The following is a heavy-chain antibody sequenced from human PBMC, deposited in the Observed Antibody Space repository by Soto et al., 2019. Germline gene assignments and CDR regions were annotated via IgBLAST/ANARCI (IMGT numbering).Heavy chain of an antibody. J-gene: IGHJ4*02. D-gene: IGHD5-18*01. V-gene: IGHV1-8*01. CDR2: LNPRNGQT. CDR3: ARETDTSMVDY. CDR1: GYNFSAYY. Sequence: QVQLVQSGAEVKKPGASVKVSCQTSGYNFSAYYFNWVRQAAGQGPEWMGWLNPRNGQTGYVQKFRGRVTMTRDTSIATVYLELSRLTSEDTAIYFFARETDTSMVDYWGQGTLVTVSS.